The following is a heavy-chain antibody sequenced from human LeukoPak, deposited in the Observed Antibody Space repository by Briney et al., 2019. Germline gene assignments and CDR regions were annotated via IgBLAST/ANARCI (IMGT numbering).Heavy chain of an antibody. CDR3: AKDSGWIGP. CDR2: IQYDGSNK. Sequence: GGSLRLSCAASGFTFSSYGMHWVRQAPGKGLEWVTFIQYDGSNKYYADSVKGRFTISRDNSKNTLYLQMNSLRAEDTAVYYCAKDSGWIGPWGQGTLVTVSS. CDR1: GFTFSSYG. D-gene: IGHD3-10*01. V-gene: IGHV3-30*02. J-gene: IGHJ5*02.